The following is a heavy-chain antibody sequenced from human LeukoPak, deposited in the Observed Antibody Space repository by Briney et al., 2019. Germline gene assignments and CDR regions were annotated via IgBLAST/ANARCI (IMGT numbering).Heavy chain of an antibody. Sequence: PSGTLSLTCTVSGGSISSYYWSWIRQPPGKGLEWIGYIYYSGSTNYNPSLKSRVTISVDTSKNQFSLKLSSVTAADTTVYYCARLGGVDTAMVDYWGQGTLVTVSS. CDR1: GGSISSYY. CDR3: ARLGGVDTAMVDY. CDR2: IYYSGST. D-gene: IGHD5-18*01. J-gene: IGHJ4*02. V-gene: IGHV4-59*08.